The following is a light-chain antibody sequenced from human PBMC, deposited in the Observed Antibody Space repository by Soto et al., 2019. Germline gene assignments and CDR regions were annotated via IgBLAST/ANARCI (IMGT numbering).Light chain of an antibody. V-gene: IGKV1-39*01. CDR1: KSISSY. CDR2: AAS. CDR3: QQSYSTPWT. Sequence: DIQMTQSPSSLSASVGDRVTITCRASKSISSYLNWYQQKPGKAPKLLIYAASSLQSGVPSRFSGGGSGTDFTLTISSLQPEDFATYYCQQSYSTPWTFGQGTKVEIK. J-gene: IGKJ1*01.